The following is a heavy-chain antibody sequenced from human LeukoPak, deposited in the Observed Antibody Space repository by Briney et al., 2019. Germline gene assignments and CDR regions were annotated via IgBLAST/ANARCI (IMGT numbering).Heavy chain of an antibody. V-gene: IGHV3-30*02. CDR2: IRSDGSNK. CDR3: AKSYLWFGELSHFDY. J-gene: IGHJ4*02. Sequence: GGSLRLSCAASGFTFSSYAMHWVRQAPGKGLEWVAFIRSDGSNKYYADSVKGRFTISRDNSKNTLYLQMNSLRAEDTAVYYCAKSYLWFGELSHFDYWGQGTLVTVSS. CDR1: GFTFSSYA. D-gene: IGHD3-10*01.